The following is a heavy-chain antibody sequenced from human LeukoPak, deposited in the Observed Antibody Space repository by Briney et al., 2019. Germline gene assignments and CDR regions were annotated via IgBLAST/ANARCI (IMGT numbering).Heavy chain of an antibody. J-gene: IGHJ3*02. CDR3: AAASAYYDSSGFITGAFDI. V-gene: IGHV1-69*13. CDR1: GGTFSSYA. Sequence: SVNVSCKASGGTFSSYAISWVRQAPGQGLEWMGGIIPIFGTANYAQKFQGRVTITADESTSTAYMELSSLRSEDTAVYYCAAASAYYDSSGFITGAFDIWGQGTMVTVSS. CDR2: IIPIFGTA. D-gene: IGHD3-22*01.